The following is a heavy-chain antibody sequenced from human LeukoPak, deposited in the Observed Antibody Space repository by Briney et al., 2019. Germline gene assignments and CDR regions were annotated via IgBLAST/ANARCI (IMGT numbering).Heavy chain of an antibody. V-gene: IGHV1-2*04. D-gene: IGHD6-19*01. CDR1: GYTFTGYY. CDR3: ARAPGWYVSDAWWFDH. Sequence: ASVKVSCKASGYTFTGYYMHWVRQAPGQGLEWMGWINPHGGGTNYAQKSQGWVTMTRDTSISTAYMELSRLRSDDTAVYSCARAPGWYVSDAWWFDHWCQGTMVTVSS. J-gene: IGHJ5*02. CDR2: INPHGGGT.